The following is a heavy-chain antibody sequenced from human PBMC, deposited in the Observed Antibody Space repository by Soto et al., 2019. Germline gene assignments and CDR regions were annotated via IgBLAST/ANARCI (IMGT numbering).Heavy chain of an antibody. V-gene: IGHV1-18*04. CDR1: GYTFTSYG. Sequence: ASVKVSCKASGYTFTSYGISWVRQAPGQGLEWMGWISAYNGNTNYAQKLQGRVTMTTDTSTSTAYMELRSLRSDDTAVYHCARASGYSYGYYYYGMDVWGQGTTVTVSS. CDR2: ISAYNGNT. J-gene: IGHJ6*02. CDR3: ARASGYSYGYYYYGMDV. D-gene: IGHD5-18*01.